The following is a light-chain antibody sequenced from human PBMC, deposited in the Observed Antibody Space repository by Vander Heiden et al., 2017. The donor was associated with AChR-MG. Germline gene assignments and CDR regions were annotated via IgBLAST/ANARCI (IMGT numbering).Light chain of an antibody. CDR2: GAS. CDR3: QQYGSSPPALT. CDR1: QSVSSSY. V-gene: IGKV3-20*01. Sequence: EIVLTQSPGTLSLSPGERATLSCRASQSVSSSYLAWYQQKPGQAPRLLIYGASSRATGIPDRFSGSGSGTDFTLTISRLEPEDFAVYYCQQYGSSPPALTFGGGIKVEIK. J-gene: IGKJ4*01.